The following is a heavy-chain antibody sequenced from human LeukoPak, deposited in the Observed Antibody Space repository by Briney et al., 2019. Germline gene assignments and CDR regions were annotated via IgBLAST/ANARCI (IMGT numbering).Heavy chain of an antibody. CDR2: IIPIFGTA. D-gene: IGHD5-24*01. CDR1: GGTFSSYA. J-gene: IGHJ4*02. V-gene: IGHV1-69*05. CDR3: ASGDGYRDVYFDY. Sequence: GASVKVSCKASGGTFSSYAISWVRQAPGQGLEWMGGIIPIFGTANYAQKFQGRVTMTRDTSTSTVYMELSSLRSEDTAVYYCASGDGYRDVYFDYWGQGTLVTVSS.